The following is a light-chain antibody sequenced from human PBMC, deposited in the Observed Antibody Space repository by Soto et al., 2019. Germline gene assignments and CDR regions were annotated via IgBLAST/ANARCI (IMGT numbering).Light chain of an antibody. J-gene: IGKJ5*01. CDR2: GTS. CDR3: QQYYRTPIT. V-gene: IGKV3-20*01. CDR1: QSLSSAY. Sequence: EIVLTQSPGTVSLSPGERATLSCRASQSLSSAYLAWYQQKPGQAPRLLIYGTSNRAAGIPDRFSGGGSETDFTLTIGRLEPEDFVVYYCQQYYRTPITFGQGTRLEIK.